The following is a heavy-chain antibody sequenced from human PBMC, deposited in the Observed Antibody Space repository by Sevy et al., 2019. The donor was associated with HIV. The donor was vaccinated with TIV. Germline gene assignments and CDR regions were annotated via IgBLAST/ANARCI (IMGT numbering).Heavy chain of an antibody. Sequence: SETLSLTCTVSGDSISSGSYYWGWIRQPPGKGLEWIGNIYYGGDTYYNPSLKSRVTISVDTSKTQFSLKMRSVTAADTAVYYCARLGRNEGYFDYWGQGTLVTVSS. CDR1: GDSISSGSYY. CDR2: IYYGGDT. CDR3: ARLGRNEGYFDY. D-gene: IGHD1-1*01. V-gene: IGHV4-39*01. J-gene: IGHJ4*02.